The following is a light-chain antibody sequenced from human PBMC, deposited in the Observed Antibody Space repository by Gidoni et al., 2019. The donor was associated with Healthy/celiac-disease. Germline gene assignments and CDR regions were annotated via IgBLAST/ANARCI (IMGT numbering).Light chain of an antibody. CDR1: QGISSY. Sequence: DIQWTQSPSFLSASVGDRVTITCRASQGISSYLAWYQQKPGKAPKLLIYAASTLQSGVPSRFSGSGSGTEFTLTISSLQPEDFATYYCQQLNSYLALTFGGGTKVEIK. CDR3: QQLNSYLALT. CDR2: AAS. V-gene: IGKV1-9*01. J-gene: IGKJ4*01.